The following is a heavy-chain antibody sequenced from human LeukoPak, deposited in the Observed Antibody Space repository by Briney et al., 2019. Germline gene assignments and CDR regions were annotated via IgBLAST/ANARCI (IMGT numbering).Heavy chain of an antibody. CDR2: TYYRSKWYN. J-gene: IGHJ6*03. D-gene: IGHD3-10*01. Sequence: SQTLSLTCAISGDSVSSNSAAWNWIRPSPSRGLEWLGRTYYRSKWYNDYAVSVKSRITINPDTSKNQFSLQLNSVTPEDTAVYYCARRVRYYYGSGSYYGYYYYYMDVWGKGTTVTVSS. V-gene: IGHV6-1*01. CDR3: ARRVRYYYGSGSYYGYYYYYMDV. CDR1: GDSVSSNSAA.